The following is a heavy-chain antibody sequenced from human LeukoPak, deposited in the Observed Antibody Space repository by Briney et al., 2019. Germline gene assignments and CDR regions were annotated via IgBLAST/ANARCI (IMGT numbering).Heavy chain of an antibody. Sequence: PGGSLRLSCAPSGFTFYNFAMTWVRPAPGKGLEWVSEITGSGGSTYYADSVKGRFTISRDNSKNTLYLQMNSLRAEDTAIYYCARELFDFDYWGQGTLVTVSS. V-gene: IGHV3-23*01. J-gene: IGHJ4*02. CDR2: ITGSGGST. D-gene: IGHD3-10*01. CDR3: ARELFDFDY. CDR1: GFTFYNFA.